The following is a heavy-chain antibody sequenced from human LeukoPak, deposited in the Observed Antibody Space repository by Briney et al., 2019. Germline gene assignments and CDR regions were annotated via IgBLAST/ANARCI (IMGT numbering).Heavy chain of an antibody. CDR1: GFIFSNYY. CDR2: ISSDGSST. V-gene: IGHV3-74*01. J-gene: IGHJ4*02. CDR3: ARHRSGYYADF. Sequence: PGGSLRLSCVASGFIFSNYYMYWVRQAPGKGLVWVSRISSDGSSTTYADSVEGRFTISRDNAKNTLYLQMNSLRAEDTAVYYCARHRSGYYADFWGQGTLVTVSS. D-gene: IGHD3-22*01.